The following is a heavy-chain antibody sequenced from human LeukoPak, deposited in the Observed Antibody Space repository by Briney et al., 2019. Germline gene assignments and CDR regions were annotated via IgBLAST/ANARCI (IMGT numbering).Heavy chain of an antibody. V-gene: IGHV1-24*01. J-gene: IGHJ6*02. CDR2: FDPEDGET. CDR3: ATQNPSNWGSDYYYGMDV. D-gene: IGHD7-27*01. Sequence: ASVKVSCKVSGYTLTELSMHWVRQAPGKGLEWMGGFDPEDGETIYAQKFQGRVTMTEDTSTDTAYMELSSLRSEDTAVYYCATQNPSNWGSDYYYGMDVWGQGTTVTVSS. CDR1: GYTLTELS.